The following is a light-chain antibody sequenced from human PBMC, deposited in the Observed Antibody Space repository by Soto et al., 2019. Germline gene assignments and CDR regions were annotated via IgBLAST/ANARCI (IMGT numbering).Light chain of an antibody. CDR3: SSYTSSSTSFV. CDR2: EVD. CDR1: SSDVGGYNY. V-gene: IGLV2-14*01. Sequence: QSVLTQPASVSGSPGQSITISCTGTSSDVGGYNYVSWYLHHPGQAPKLMIYEVDTRPSGVSDRFSGSKSGNTASLTISGLQAEDEADYYCSSYTSSSTSFVFGSGTKVTAL. J-gene: IGLJ1*01.